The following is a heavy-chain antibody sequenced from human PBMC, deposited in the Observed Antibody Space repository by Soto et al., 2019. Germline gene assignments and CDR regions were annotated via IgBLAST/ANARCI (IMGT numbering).Heavy chain of an antibody. CDR2: IYYSGST. Sequence: PSETLSLTSTVSGGSISSSSYYWGWIRQPPVKGLEWIGSIYYSGSTYYNPSLKSRVTISVDTSKNQFSLKLSSVTAADTAVYYCARGYCSGGSCYRYWGQGSQVTVSS. CDR1: GGSISSSSYY. J-gene: IGHJ4*02. D-gene: IGHD2-15*01. CDR3: ARGYCSGGSCYRY. V-gene: IGHV4-39*01.